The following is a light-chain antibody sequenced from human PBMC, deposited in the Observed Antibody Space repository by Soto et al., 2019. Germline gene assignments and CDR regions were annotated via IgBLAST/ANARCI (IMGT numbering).Light chain of an antibody. CDR1: SSDVGNYDY. Sequence: QSALTQPASVSGSPGQSITISCTGTSSDVGNYDYVSWYQQHPGKVPKLMIYDVSNRPSGVSNRFSGSKSGNTASLTISGLQAEDEADYYCISFTTRATHVFVTGTKVT. CDR3: ISFTTRATHV. CDR2: DVS. V-gene: IGLV2-14*01. J-gene: IGLJ1*01.